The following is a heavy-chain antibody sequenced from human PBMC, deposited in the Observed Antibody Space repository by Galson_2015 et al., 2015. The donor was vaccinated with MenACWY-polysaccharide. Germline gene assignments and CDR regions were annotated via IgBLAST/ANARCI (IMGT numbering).Heavy chain of an antibody. V-gene: IGHV4-31*03. CDR3: AGIPSTMTSFGWFDP. Sequence: QVQLQESGPGLVQPSQTLTLTCTVSGGSISRGAYYWTWIRQHPGKDLEWIGYITNSGRRNTNPSLKSRVTVLLDTPKNKFSLELNSVTVADTAVYFCAGIPSTMTSFGWFDPWGQGILVTVSS. D-gene: IGHD4-17*01. CDR1: GGSISRGAYY. CDR2: ITNSGRR. J-gene: IGHJ5*02.